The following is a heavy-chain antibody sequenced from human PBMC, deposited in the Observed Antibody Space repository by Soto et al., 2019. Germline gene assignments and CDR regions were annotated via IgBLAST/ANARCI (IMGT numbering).Heavy chain of an antibody. J-gene: IGHJ5*02. CDR2: MSPNSGNT. V-gene: IGHV1-8*01. CDR3: ARVIVATKYNWFDP. CDR1: GYTFTSYD. D-gene: IGHD5-12*01. Sequence: GASVKVSCKASGYTFTSYDINWVRQATGQGLEWMGWMSPNSGNTGYAQKFQGRVTMTRNTSISTAYMELSSLRSEDTAVYYCARVIVATKYNWFDPWGQGTLVTVSS.